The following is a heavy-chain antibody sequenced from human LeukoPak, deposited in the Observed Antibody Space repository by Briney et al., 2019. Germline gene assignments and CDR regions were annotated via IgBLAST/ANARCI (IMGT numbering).Heavy chain of an antibody. CDR1: GDSVSSNSAA. CDR2: TYYRSKWYN. V-gene: IGHV6-1*01. Sequence: SQTLSLTCAISGDSVSSNSAAWNWIRQSPSRGLEWLGRTYYRSKWYNDYAVSVKSRITINPDTSKNQFSLQLNSVTPEDTAVYYCARDWGSGWYKQGDYYFDYWGQGTLVTVSS. CDR3: ARDWGSGWYKQGDYYFDY. J-gene: IGHJ4*02. D-gene: IGHD6-19*01.